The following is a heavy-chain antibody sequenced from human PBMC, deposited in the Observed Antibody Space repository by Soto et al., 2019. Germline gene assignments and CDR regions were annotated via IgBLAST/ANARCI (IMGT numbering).Heavy chain of an antibody. CDR2: ISGDGSST. V-gene: IGHV3-74*01. CDR3: ARSLPGTYGAFDL. Sequence: EGSVRLSCAAYEFTFRSYWMHWVHQSPGKGLVWVSRISGDGSSTNYADSVKGRFTISRDNAKNTVYLQIDSLRAEDTAVYYCARSLPGTYGAFDLSGPATLDTVSS. J-gene: IGHJ3*01. D-gene: IGHD1-7*01. CDR1: EFTFRSYW.